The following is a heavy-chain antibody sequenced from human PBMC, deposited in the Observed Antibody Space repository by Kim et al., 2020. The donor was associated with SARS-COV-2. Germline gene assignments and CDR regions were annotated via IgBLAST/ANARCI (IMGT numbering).Heavy chain of an antibody. CDR3: TRGDDWCNNQHGVDV. J-gene: IGHJ6*02. Sequence: ASVKGRFIISRDDSENSLFLQMNSLKTEDTAVYYCTRGDDWCNNQHGVDVWGQGTTVTVSS. D-gene: IGHD3-9*01. V-gene: IGHV3-72*01.